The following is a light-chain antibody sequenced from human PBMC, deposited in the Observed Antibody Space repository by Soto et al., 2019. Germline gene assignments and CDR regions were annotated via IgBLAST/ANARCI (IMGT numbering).Light chain of an antibody. J-gene: IGKJ1*01. V-gene: IGKV1-5*03. CDR3: QQYNSYSWT. CDR2: KAS. Sequence: ITMSQSPSTLSASVGDRVTITCRASQSVSSWLAWYQQRPGKAPKLLIYKASSLESGVPSRFSGSGSGTEFTLTISSLQPDDFATYYCQQYNSYSWTFGQGTKVAIK. CDR1: QSVSSW.